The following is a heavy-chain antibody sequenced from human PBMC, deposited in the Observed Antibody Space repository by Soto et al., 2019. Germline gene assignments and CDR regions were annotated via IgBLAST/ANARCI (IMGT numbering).Heavy chain of an antibody. CDR2: MNPNSGNT. CDR1: GYTFTSYD. Sequence: QVQLVQSGAEVKKPGASVKVSCKASGYTFTSYDINWVRQATGQGLEWMGWMNPNSGNTGYAQKFXGXVSXTRNTSISTAYRELSSLRSEDTAVYYCARWPDGYYYYGMDVWGQGTTVTVSS. V-gene: IGHV1-8*01. CDR3: ARWPDGYYYYGMDV. J-gene: IGHJ6*02.